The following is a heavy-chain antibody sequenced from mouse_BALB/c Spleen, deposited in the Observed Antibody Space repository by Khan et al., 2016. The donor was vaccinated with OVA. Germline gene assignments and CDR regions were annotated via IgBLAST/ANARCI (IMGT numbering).Heavy chain of an antibody. V-gene: IGHV3-2*02. CDR2: ISYTGNT. D-gene: IGHD6-1*01. Sequence: EVQLQESGPGLEKPSQSLSLTCTVTGYSITSDDVWNWNRQLPGNKLEWMGYISYTGNTKYNPSLKSRISITLETSKNQFFLQLNFVTIEDTATXYCARMQGGDFDYWGQGTTLTVSS. CDR3: ARMQGGDFDY. CDR1: GYSITSDDV. J-gene: IGHJ2*01.